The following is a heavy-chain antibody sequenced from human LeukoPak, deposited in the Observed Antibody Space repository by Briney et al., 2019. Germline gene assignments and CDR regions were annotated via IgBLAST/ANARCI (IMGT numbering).Heavy chain of an antibody. CDR1: GFTFSDYS. CDR2: ISPSGRSI. V-gene: IGHV3-21*01. J-gene: IGHJ4*02. CDR3: ARAYTYYYDH. Sequence: PGGSLRLSCAASGFTFSDYSMNWVRQTPGRGLEWVSSISPSGRSISYADSVKGRFTISRDNAKNSLYLQMNSLRAEDTAMYYCARAYTYYYDHWGQGTLVTVSS. D-gene: IGHD2-2*02.